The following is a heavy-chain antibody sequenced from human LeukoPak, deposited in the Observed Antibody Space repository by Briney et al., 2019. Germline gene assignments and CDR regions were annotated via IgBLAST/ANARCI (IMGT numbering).Heavy chain of an antibody. CDR3: ARGPYSYGYTGWYFDL. CDR2: INHSGST. D-gene: IGHD5-18*01. Sequence: SETLSLTCAVYGGSFSGYYWSWIRQPPGKGLEWIREINHSGSTNYNPSLKSRVTISVDTSKNQFSLKLSSVTAADTAVYYCARGPYSYGYTGWYFDLWGRGTLVTVSS. CDR1: GGSFSGYY. J-gene: IGHJ2*01. V-gene: IGHV4-34*01.